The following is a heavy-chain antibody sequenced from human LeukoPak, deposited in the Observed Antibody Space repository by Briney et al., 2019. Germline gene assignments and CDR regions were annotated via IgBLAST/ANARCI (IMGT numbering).Heavy chain of an antibody. J-gene: IGHJ5*02. V-gene: IGHV3-23*01. D-gene: IGHD2-2*01. CDR2: ISGSGGST. CDR3: AKFSQYCSSTSCAEWSDH. Sequence: GGSLRLSCAASGFTFSSYAMSWVRQAPGKGLEWVSAISGSGGSTYYADSVKGRFTISRDNSKNTLYLQMNSLRAEDTAVYYCAKFSQYCSSTSCAEWSDHWGQGTLVTVSS. CDR1: GFTFSSYA.